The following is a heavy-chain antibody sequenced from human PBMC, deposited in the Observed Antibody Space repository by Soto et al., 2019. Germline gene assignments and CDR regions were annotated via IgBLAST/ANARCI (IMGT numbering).Heavy chain of an antibody. Sequence: QVQLVQSGADVKKPGSSVKVSCKASGSTFSSYAISWVRKAPGQGLEWMGEIIPIFGTTNYAQKFQGRVTITADESTSTVYMELSSLRSEDTAIYYCAKVGYCSGGSCYGGYWFDSWGQGTLVTVSS. CDR3: AKVGYCSGGSCYGGYWFDS. J-gene: IGHJ5*01. D-gene: IGHD2-15*01. CDR2: IIPIFGTT. V-gene: IGHV1-69*01. CDR1: GSTFSSYA.